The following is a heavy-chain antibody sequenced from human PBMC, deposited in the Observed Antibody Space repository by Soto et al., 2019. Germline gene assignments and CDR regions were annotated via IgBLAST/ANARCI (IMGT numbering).Heavy chain of an antibody. D-gene: IGHD1-26*01. CDR3: ARSGAYCTSITCLFDAF. CDR2: ISAYNGDT. CDR1: GYTFSSYG. J-gene: IGHJ4*02. V-gene: IGHV1-18*01. Sequence: QAQLVQSGAEVKKPGASVKVSCRASGYTFSSYGYAWVRQAPGQGLEWMGWISAYNGDTNYAQKCLARVTLTTDTSTTTVYMELRNLGSDDTAIYYCARSGAYCTSITCLFDAFWGLGTLVTVSS.